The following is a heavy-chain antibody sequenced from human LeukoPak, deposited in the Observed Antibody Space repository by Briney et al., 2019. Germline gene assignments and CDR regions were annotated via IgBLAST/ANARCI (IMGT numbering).Heavy chain of an antibody. CDR1: GGSISSDNYF. D-gene: IGHD6-19*01. CDR2: IRHDEHA. V-gene: IGHV4-30-2*01. Sequence: KSSETLSLTCTVSGGSISSDNYFWSWVRQPPEKGLEWIAYIRHDEHAYYGPSLKSRVTISVDTSKNQFSLKLSSVNAADTAVYYCARDMSWSGWYALDYWGQGTLVTVSS. CDR3: ARDMSWSGWYALDY. J-gene: IGHJ4*02.